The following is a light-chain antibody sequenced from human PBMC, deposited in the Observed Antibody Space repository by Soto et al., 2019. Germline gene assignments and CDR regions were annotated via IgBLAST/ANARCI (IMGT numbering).Light chain of an antibody. CDR3: QHYNNWPPWT. J-gene: IGKJ1*01. Sequence: EIVMTQSPATLSVSPGERATLSCRVSQSVSSNLAWYQQKPGQAPRLLIYGASTRATGIPARFSGSGSGTEFTLTISSLQSEDFAVYYCQHYNNWPPWTFGQGTKVE. CDR2: GAS. CDR1: QSVSSN. V-gene: IGKV3-15*01.